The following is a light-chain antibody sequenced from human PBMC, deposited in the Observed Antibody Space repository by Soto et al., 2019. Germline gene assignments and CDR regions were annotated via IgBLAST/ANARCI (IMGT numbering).Light chain of an antibody. CDR2: KAS. CDR1: QSISNW. V-gene: IGKV1-5*03. J-gene: IGKJ1*01. Sequence: DIQMTQSPSTLSASVGDRVTITCRASQSISNWLAWYQQRPGKAPKLLIYKASSLESGVPSRFSGSGSGTKFTLTISSPQPDDFATYYCQQYNSYSRTFGQGTKVEIK. CDR3: QQYNSYSRT.